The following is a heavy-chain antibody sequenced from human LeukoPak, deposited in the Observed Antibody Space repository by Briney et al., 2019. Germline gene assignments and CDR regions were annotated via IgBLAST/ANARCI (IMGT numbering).Heavy chain of an antibody. D-gene: IGHD3-22*01. CDR1: GFSFSNYA. J-gene: IGHJ4*02. CDR2: ISGSGGST. Sequence: PGGSLRLSCVPSGFSFSNYAMSWVRQAPGKGLEWVSRISGSGGSTHYADSVKGRFTISRDKTKNTLYLQMNSLRAEDTAVYYCAKSSYYDASGYYREYYFDYWGQGTLVTVSS. CDR3: AKSSYYDASGYYREYYFDY. V-gene: IGHV3-23*01.